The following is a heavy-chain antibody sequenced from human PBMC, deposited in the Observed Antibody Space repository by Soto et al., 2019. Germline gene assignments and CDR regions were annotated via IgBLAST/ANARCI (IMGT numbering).Heavy chain of an antibody. D-gene: IGHD5-18*01. CDR1: GGSISSGDYY. J-gene: IGHJ5*02. V-gene: IGHV4-30-4*01. Sequence: SETLSLTCTVSGGSISSGDYYWSWIRQPPGKGLEWIGYIYYSGSTYYNPSLKSRVTISVDTSKNQFSLKLSSVTAADTAVYYCDRDKKHSYGYPSEYNWFDPWGQGTLVTVSS. CDR3: DRDKKHSYGYPSEYNWFDP. CDR2: IYYSGST.